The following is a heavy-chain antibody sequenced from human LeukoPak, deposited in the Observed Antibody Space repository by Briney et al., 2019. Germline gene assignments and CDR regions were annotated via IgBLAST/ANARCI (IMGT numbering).Heavy chain of an antibody. D-gene: IGHD5-18*01. CDR1: GGSISSSSYY. CDR2: IYYSGST. Sequence: SETLSLTCTVSGGSISSSSYYWGWIRQPPGKGLEWIGSIYYSGSTYYNPSLKSRVTISVDTSKNQFSLKLSSVTAADTAVYYRARDTAMVTDYHYYGMDVWGQGTTVTGSS. CDR3: ARDTAMVTDYHYYGMDV. J-gene: IGHJ6*02. V-gene: IGHV4-39*02.